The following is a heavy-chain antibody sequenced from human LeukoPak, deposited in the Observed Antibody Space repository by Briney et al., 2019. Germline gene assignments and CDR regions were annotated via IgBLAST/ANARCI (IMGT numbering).Heavy chain of an antibody. CDR3: ARLEVGVPAATSRFFDY. CDR1: GGSFSGYY. CDR2: TNHSGTT. D-gene: IGHD2-2*01. Sequence: SETLSLTCAVYGGSFSGYYWSWIRQPPGKGLEWIGETNHSGTTNYNPSLKSRVTISVDTSKNQFSLKLNSVTAADTAVYYCARLEVGVPAATSRFFDYWGQGTLVTVSS. V-gene: IGHV4-34*01. J-gene: IGHJ4*02.